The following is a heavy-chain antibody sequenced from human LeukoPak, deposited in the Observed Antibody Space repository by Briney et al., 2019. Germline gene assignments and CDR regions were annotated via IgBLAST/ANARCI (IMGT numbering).Heavy chain of an antibody. V-gene: IGHV1-69*01. J-gene: IGHJ4*02. Sequence: SVKVSCKASGGTFSSYAISWVRQAPGQGLEWMGGIIPIFGTANYAQKFQGRATITADESTSTAYMELSSLRSEDTAVYYCARIPSGIVDYFDYWGQGTLVTVSS. CDR3: ARIPSGIVDYFDY. D-gene: IGHD1-26*01. CDR1: GGTFSSYA. CDR2: IIPIFGTA.